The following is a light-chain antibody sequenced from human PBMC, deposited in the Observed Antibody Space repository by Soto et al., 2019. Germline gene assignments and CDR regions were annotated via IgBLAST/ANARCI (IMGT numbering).Light chain of an antibody. CDR1: SSDVGGYNY. V-gene: IGLV2-14*01. CDR2: EVS. Sequence: QSVLTQPASVSGSPGQSITISCTGTSSDVGGYNYVSWYQQHPGKAPKLMIYEVSNRPSGVSNRFSGSKSGSTASLTISGLQAEDEADYYCSSYTSSNTLVFGNGTKVTVL. CDR3: SSYTSSNTLV. J-gene: IGLJ1*01.